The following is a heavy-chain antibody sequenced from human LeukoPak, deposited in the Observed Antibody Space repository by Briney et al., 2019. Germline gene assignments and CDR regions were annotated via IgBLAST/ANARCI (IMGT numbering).Heavy chain of an antibody. V-gene: IGHV3-48*01. Sequence: GGYLSLSCEASGFTFSSYSMIWVRQAPGKGLEWLSYISSTSDTIYYADSVKGRFTISRDKARNSVYLQMNSLRAEDTAVYYCARDIEGSGDTMIVVVITPTFDYWGQGTLVTVSS. D-gene: IGHD3-22*01. CDR1: GFTFSSYS. CDR2: ISSTSDTI. J-gene: IGHJ4*02. CDR3: ARDIEGSGDTMIVVVITPTFDY.